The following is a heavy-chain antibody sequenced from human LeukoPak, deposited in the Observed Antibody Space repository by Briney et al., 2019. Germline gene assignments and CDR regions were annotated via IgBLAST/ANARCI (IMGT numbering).Heavy chain of an antibody. V-gene: IGHV1-18*01. Sequence: ASVKVSCKASGYSFVGYGITWVRQAPGQGLEWMGWFNPENGNTNYAQKVQGRVTMTADTSTSTSYMELRSLRSDDTAVYYCARVQNNGYDSDYWGQGTLVTVSS. J-gene: IGHJ4*02. CDR1: GYSFVGYG. CDR2: FNPENGNT. D-gene: IGHD5-12*01. CDR3: ARVQNNGYDSDY.